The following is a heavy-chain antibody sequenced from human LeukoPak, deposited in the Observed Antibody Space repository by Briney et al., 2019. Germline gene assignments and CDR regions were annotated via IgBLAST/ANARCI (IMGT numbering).Heavy chain of an antibody. Sequence: PSETLTLTCTVSGGSISSSSYYWGWIRQPPGKGLEWIGSIYYSGSTYYNPSLKSRVTISVDTSKNQFSLKLSSVTAADTAVYYCARLGDLRLRELSLNNWGQGTLVTVSS. CDR2: IYYSGST. CDR1: GGSISSSSYY. CDR3: ARLGDLRLRELSLNN. V-gene: IGHV4-39*01. J-gene: IGHJ4*02. D-gene: IGHD3-16*02.